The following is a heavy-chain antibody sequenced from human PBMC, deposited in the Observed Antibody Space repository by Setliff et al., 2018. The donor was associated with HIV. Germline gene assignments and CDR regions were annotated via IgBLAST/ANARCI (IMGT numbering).Heavy chain of an antibody. V-gene: IGHV4-38-2*01. D-gene: IGHD6-19*01. J-gene: IGHJ5*02. CDR1: GYSISIGYY. CDR3: ARPRRVRSRAWYWFDI. Sequence: SETLSLTCAVSGYSISIGYYWGWIRQPPGKGLEWIGNIYHSGSTYYNPSLKSRVTISVDTSKNRFSLKLSSATAADTAVYYCARPRRVRSRAWYWFDIWGQGTLVTVSS. CDR2: IYHSGST.